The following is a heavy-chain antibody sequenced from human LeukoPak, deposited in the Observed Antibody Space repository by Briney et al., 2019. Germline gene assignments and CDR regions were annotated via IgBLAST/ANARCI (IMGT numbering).Heavy chain of an antibody. CDR2: IYSGGST. Sequence: GGSLRLSCEASGLTFSSYGMSWVRQAPGKGLQWVSVIYSGGSTYYADSVKGRFTISRDNSKNTLYLQMNSLRAEDTAVYYCARDVRYYDSSGYYNWFDPWGQGTLVTVSS. CDR1: GLTFSSYG. V-gene: IGHV3-66*02. CDR3: ARDVRYYDSSGYYNWFDP. J-gene: IGHJ5*02. D-gene: IGHD3-22*01.